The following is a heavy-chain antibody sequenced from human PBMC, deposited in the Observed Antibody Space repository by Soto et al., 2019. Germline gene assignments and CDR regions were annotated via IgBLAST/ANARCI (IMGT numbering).Heavy chain of an antibody. CDR1: GGTFRSYA. CDR3: AREGASGSHIGY. V-gene: IGHV1-69*01. CDR2: IIPIFGTA. Sequence: QVQLVQSGAEVKKPGSSVKVSCKASGGTFRSYAISWVRQAPGQGLEWMGGIIPIFGTANYAQKFQGRVTITADESTSTAYMERSSLRAEDTAVYYCAREGASGSHIGYWGQGTLVNVSS. J-gene: IGHJ4*02. D-gene: IGHD3-22*01.